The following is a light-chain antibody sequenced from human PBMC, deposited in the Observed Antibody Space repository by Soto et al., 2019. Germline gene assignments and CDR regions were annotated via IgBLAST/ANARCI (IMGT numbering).Light chain of an antibody. V-gene: IGKV1-5*01. CDR3: QQYNSYSGT. J-gene: IGKJ1*01. Sequence: DIQMTQSPSTLSATVGDRDTITCRASQSISSWLAWYQQKPGKAPKLLIYDASSLESGVPPRFSGSGSGTEFTLTISSLQPDDFATYYCQQYNSYSGTFGQGTKVDIK. CDR2: DAS. CDR1: QSISSW.